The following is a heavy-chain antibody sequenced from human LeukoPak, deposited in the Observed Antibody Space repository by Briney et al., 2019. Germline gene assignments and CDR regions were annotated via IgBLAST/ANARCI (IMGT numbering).Heavy chain of an antibody. CDR2: ISGSGGST. CDR1: GCTFSSYA. Sequence: GGSLRLSCAVSGCTFSSYAMSWVRQAPGKGLEWVSAISGSGGSTYYADSVKGRFTISRDNSKNTLYLQMNSLRAEDTAVYYCAKDNIVVVVAAPFDYWGQGTLVTVSS. CDR3: AKDNIVVVVAAPFDY. V-gene: IGHV3-23*01. J-gene: IGHJ4*02. D-gene: IGHD2-15*01.